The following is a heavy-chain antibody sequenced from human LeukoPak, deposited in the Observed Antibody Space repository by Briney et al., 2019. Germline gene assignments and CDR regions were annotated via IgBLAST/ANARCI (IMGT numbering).Heavy chain of an antibody. CDR3: ARVTFQYSSSFLYFDY. CDR2: IYYSGST. CDR1: GGSISSSSYY. Sequence: SETLSLTCTVSGGSISSSSYYWGWIRQPPGKGLEWIGSIYYSGSTYYNPSLKSRVTISVDTSKNQFSLKLSSVTAADTAVYYCARVTFQYSSSFLYFDYWGQGTLVTVSS. J-gene: IGHJ4*02. V-gene: IGHV4-39*01. D-gene: IGHD6-6*01.